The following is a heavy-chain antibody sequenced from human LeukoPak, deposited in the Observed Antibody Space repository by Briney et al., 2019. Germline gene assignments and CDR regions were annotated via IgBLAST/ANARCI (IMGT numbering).Heavy chain of an antibody. D-gene: IGHD3-9*01. J-gene: IGHJ4*02. V-gene: IGHV4-61*02. Sequence: SETLSLTCTVSGGSISSGSYFWTWVRQPAGKGLEWIGRIYPSGSTYYNLSLKSRVTISVDTSKNQFSLNLSSVTAADTAVYYCARDDGLIFDYWGQGTLVTVSS. CDR3: ARDDGLIFDY. CDR1: GGSISSGSYF. CDR2: IYPSGST.